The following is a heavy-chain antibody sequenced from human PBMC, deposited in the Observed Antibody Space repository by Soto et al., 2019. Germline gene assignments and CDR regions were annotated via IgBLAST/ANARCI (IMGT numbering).Heavy chain of an antibody. CDR2: IYWDDDK. D-gene: IGHD3-16*01. J-gene: IGHJ4*02. CDR1: GFSLSTSGVG. CDR3: AHSRSGLGGANFDY. V-gene: IGHV2-5*02. Sequence: QITLKESGPTLIKPTQTLTLTCTFSGFSLSTSGVGVGWIRQPPGKALEWLALIYWDDDKRYSPSLKSRLTITKDTSQNQVVLTMTSMDPVDTATYYCAHSRSGLGGANFDYWGQGTLVTVSS.